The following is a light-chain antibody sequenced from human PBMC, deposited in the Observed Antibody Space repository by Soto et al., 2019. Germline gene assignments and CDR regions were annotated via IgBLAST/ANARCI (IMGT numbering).Light chain of an antibody. CDR3: QQYNSYPPWT. CDR2: DAS. V-gene: IGKV1-5*01. CDR1: QSISSW. J-gene: IGKJ1*01. Sequence: DIQMTQSPSTLSASVGDRVTITCRASQSISSWLAWYQQKPGKAPKPLIYDASSLESGVPSRFSGSGSGTEFTLTISSLQPDDFATHHCQQYNSYPPWTFGQGTKV.